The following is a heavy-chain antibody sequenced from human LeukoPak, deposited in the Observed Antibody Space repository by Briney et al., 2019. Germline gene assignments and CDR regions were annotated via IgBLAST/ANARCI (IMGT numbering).Heavy chain of an antibody. CDR2: IYYSGST. D-gene: IGHD3-10*01. Sequence: SETLSLTCTVSGGSISSYYWSWIRQPPGKGLEWIGYIYYSGSTNYNPSLKSRVTIPVDTSKNQFSLKLSSVTAADTAVYYCARVSGDPMVRGVMSNWGQGTLVTVSS. J-gene: IGHJ4*02. CDR1: GGSISSYY. V-gene: IGHV4-59*01. CDR3: ARVSGDPMVRGVMSN.